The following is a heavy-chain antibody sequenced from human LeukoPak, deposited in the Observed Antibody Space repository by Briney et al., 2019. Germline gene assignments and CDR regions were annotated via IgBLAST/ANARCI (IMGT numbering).Heavy chain of an antibody. V-gene: IGHV3-66*01. CDR1: GFIVSSNY. CDR2: IYSGGST. J-gene: IGHJ3*02. D-gene: IGHD2-15*01. CDR3: ARATPDWPTSGGAFDI. Sequence: GGSLRLSCAASGFIVSSNYTSWVRQAPGKGLEWVSVIYSGGSTFYADSAKGRFTVSRDNSKNTLYLQMNILRAEDTAVYYCARATPDWPTSGGAFDIWGQGTMLTVSS.